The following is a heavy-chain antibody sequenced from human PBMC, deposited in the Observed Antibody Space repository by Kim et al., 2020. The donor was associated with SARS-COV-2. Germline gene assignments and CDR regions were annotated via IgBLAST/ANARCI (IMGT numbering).Heavy chain of an antibody. V-gene: IGHV3-33*05. CDR1: GFTFSSYG. CDR2: ISYDGSNK. J-gene: IGHJ4*02. Sequence: GGSLRLSCAASGFTFSSYGMHWVRQAPGKGLEWVAVISYDGSNKYYADSVKGRFTISRDNSKNTLYLQMNSLRAEDTAVYYCARAHAYYDSSGYYYVAYYFDDWGQGTLVTVSS. CDR3: ARAHAYYDSSGYYYVAYYFDD. D-gene: IGHD3-22*01.